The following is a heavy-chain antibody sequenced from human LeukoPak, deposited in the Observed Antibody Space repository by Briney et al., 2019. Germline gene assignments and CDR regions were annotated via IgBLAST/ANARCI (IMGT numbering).Heavy chain of an antibody. CDR3: ARGRYRGWFDP. CDR2: INHSGST. CDR1: GGSFSGYY. D-gene: IGHD1-1*01. J-gene: IGHJ5*02. Sequence: KPSETLSLTCAVYGGSFSGYYWSWIRQPPGKGLEWIGEINHSGSTNYNPSLKSRVTMSVDTSKNQFSLKLSSVTAADTAVYYCARGRYRGWFDPWGQGTLVTVSS. V-gene: IGHV4-34*01.